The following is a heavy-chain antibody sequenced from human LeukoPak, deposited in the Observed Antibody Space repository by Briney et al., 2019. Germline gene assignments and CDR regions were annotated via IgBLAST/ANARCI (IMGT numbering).Heavy chain of an antibody. D-gene: IGHD5-12*01. J-gene: IGHJ4*03. Sequence: SETLSLTCTVSGGSISSSSYYWGWIRQPPGKGLEWIGSIYYSGSTYYNPSLKSRVTISVDTSKNQFSLKLSSVTAADTAVYYCARRSGYSGYDDYWGQGTLVTVSS. CDR1: GGSISSSSYY. V-gene: IGHV4-39*01. CDR2: IYYSGST. CDR3: ARRSGYSGYDDY.